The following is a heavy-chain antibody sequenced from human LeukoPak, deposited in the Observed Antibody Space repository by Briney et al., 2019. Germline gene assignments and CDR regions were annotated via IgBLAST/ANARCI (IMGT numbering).Heavy chain of an antibody. J-gene: IGHJ6*02. V-gene: IGHV1-69*13. CDR3: ARQVLEWPFYYYYYGMDV. D-gene: IGHD3-3*01. CDR1: GGTFSSYA. CDR2: IIPIFGTA. Sequence: ASVTVSCTASGGTFSSYAISWVRQAPGQGLEWMGGIIPIFGTANYAQKFQGRVTITADESTSTAYMELSSLRSEDTAVYYCARQVLEWPFYYYYYGMDVWGQGTTVTVSS.